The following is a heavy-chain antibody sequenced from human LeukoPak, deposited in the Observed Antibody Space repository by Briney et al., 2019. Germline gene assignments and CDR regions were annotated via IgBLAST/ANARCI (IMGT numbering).Heavy chain of an antibody. J-gene: IGHJ3*02. CDR1: GGSISSYY. D-gene: IGHD5-24*01. V-gene: IGHV4-59*01. Sequence: SETLSLTCTVSGGSISSYYWSWIRQPPGKGLEWIGYIYYSGSTNYNPSLKSRVTISVDTSKNQFSLKLSSVTAADTAVYYCAGQFTSADAFDIWGQGTMVTVSS. CDR2: IYYSGST. CDR3: AGQFTSADAFDI.